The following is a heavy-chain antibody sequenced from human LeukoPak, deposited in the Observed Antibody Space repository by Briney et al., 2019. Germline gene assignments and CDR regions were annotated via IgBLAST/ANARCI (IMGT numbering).Heavy chain of an antibody. D-gene: IGHD6-19*01. CDR2: IYYSGST. CDR3: ASFGYSSGWSIDY. J-gene: IGHJ4*02. CDR1: GGSVSSGRYY. V-gene: IGHV4-61*01. Sequence: SETLSLTCTVSGGSVSSGRYYWSWIRQPPGKGLEWIGYIYYSGSTNYNPSLKSRVTISVDTSKNQFSLKLSSVTAADTAVYYCASFGYSSGWSIDYWGQGSLVTVSS.